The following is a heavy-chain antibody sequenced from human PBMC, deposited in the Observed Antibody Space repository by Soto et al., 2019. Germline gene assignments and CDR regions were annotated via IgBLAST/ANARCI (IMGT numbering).Heavy chain of an antibody. V-gene: IGHV3-72*01. Sequence: GGSLRLSCAASGFTFSDHYIDWVRQAPGKGLEWIGRSRNKAKTYTTEYAASVKGRFTISRDDSKKSLYLQMNSLRAEDTAVYYCARDKDDILINPWGQGTLVTVSS. CDR2: SRNKAKTYTT. CDR1: GFTFSDHY. J-gene: IGHJ5*02. CDR3: ARDKDDILINP. D-gene: IGHD3-9*01.